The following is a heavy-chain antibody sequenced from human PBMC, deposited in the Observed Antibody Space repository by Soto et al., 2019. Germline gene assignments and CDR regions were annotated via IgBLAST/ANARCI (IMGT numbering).Heavy chain of an antibody. V-gene: IGHV1-69*01. CDR1: GGTFSSYA. J-gene: IGHJ4*02. CDR3: ARGAVGYCSGGSCYSGDY. Sequence: QVQLVQSGAEVKKPGSSVKVSCKASGGTFSSYAISWVRQAPGQGLEWMGGIIPIFGTANYAQKFQGRVTITADESTSTAYMELSSLRSEDTAVYYCARGAVGYCSGGSCYSGDYWGQGTLVTVSS. CDR2: IIPIFGTA. D-gene: IGHD2-15*01.